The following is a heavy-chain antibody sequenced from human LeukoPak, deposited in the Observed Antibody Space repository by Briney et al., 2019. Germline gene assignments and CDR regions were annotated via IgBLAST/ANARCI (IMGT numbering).Heavy chain of an antibody. D-gene: IGHD2-15*01. CDR3: ARHGAYGGGGPMGMVLFDY. V-gene: IGHV4-59*08. CDR1: GGSISSYY. CDR2: IYYSGST. Sequence: SETLSLTCTVSGGSISSYYWSWIRQPPGKGLEWIGYIYYSGSTNYNPSLKSRGTISVYPSKNQFSLKLSSVTAADTAVYYCARHGAYGGGGPMGMVLFDYWGQGTLVTVSS. J-gene: IGHJ4*02.